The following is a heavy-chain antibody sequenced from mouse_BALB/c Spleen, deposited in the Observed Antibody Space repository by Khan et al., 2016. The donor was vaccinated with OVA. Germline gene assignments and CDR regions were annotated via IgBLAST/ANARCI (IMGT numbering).Heavy chain of an antibody. Sequence: QVQLQQPGAELVRPGASVKLSCKASGYTFTSYWMNWVRQRPRQGLEWIGKINPSDSESHYNQMFKDKATLTVDKSSGTAYMQLSSLTSEDSAVYVCARREKYGYDPSWFAYWGQGTLVTVSA. CDR2: INPSDSES. D-gene: IGHD2-2*01. J-gene: IGHJ3*01. V-gene: IGHV1-52*01. CDR3: ARREKYGYDPSWFAY. CDR1: GYTFTSYW.